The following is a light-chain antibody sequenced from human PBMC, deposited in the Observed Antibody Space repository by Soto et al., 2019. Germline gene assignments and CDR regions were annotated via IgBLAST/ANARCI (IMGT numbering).Light chain of an antibody. CDR1: SSDVGGYNF. CDR2: EVS. J-gene: IGLJ2*01. V-gene: IGLV2-14*01. CDR3: SSYTSSTLVV. Sequence: QSALTQPASVSGSPGQSITISCTGTSSDVGGYNFVSWYQHLPGKAPKLMIYEVSNRPSGVSNRFSGSKSGNTASLTISGLQADDEADYYCSSYTSSTLVVFGGGTKLTVL.